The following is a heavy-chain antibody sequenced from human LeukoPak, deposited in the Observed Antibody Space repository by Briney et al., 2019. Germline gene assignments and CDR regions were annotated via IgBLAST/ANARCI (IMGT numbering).Heavy chain of an antibody. CDR3: ARGPYSTSPHFDY. V-gene: IGHV1-2*02. CDR1: GYTFTGYY. D-gene: IGHD6-6*01. J-gene: IGHJ4*02. Sequence: GASVKVSCKASGYTFTGYYMHWVRQAPGQGLEWMGWINPNSGGTNYAQKFQGRVTTTRDTSISTAYMELSSLRSDDTAIYYCARGPYSTSPHFDYWGQGTLVTVSS. CDR2: INPNSGGT.